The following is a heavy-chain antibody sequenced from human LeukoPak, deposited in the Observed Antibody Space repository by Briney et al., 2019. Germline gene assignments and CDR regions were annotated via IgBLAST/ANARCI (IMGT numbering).Heavy chain of an antibody. Sequence: SETLSLTCTVSGGSISSGNYQYYWGWIRQPPGKGLEWIASVYETGSPYYNPSLMSRVTVSVDTSNNQFSLKMTSLTAADTAVYYCARGVGPWTYYNWFDPWGHGTLVTVSS. CDR3: ARGVGPWTYYNWFDP. D-gene: IGHD3-10*01. CDR2: VYETGSP. J-gene: IGHJ5*02. CDR1: GGSISSGNYQYY. V-gene: IGHV4-39*07.